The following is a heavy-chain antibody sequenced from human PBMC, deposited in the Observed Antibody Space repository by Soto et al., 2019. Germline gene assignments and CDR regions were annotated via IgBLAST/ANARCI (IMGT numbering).Heavy chain of an antibody. CDR2: MNPYNGNT. V-gene: IGHV1-8*01. D-gene: IGHD6-25*01. J-gene: IGHJ4*02. CDR1: GYTFPTYD. Sequence: GASVKVSCKASGYTFPTYDINWLRQFTGQGLEWMGWMNPYNGNTGSTQKFQGRVTMTRNTSISTVYMELTSLRSEDTAVYYCARRKERSGPHYFDYWGQGSLVTVSS. CDR3: ARRKERSGPHYFDY.